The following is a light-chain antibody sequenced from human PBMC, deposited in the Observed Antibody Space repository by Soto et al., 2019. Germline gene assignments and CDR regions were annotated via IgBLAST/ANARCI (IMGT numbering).Light chain of an antibody. CDR2: HAS. V-gene: IGKV3-20*01. CDR1: QSVGNSY. CDR3: HQYANAPLT. Sequence: EIVLTQSPGTLSLSPGERATLSCRASQSVGNSYLAWYQQKPGQPPRLLIYHASIRDTGTPDRFSGSGSGTDFTLTISRLEPEDFAVYYCHQYANAPLTFGGGTKVEIK. J-gene: IGKJ4*01.